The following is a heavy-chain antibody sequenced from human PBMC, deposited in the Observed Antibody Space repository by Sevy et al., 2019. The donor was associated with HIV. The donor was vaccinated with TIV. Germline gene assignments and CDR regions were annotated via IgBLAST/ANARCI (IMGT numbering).Heavy chain of an antibody. V-gene: IGHV3-30*02. CDR1: GFTFSSYG. CDR2: IRYDGSNK. J-gene: IGHJ6*02. CDR3: AKVRTDVWSGYRSKHWYYGMDV. Sequence: GGSLRLSCAASGFTFSSYGMHWVRQAPGKGLEWVAFIRYDGSNKYYADSVKGRFTISRDNSKITLYLQMNSLGAEDTAVYYCAKVRTDVWSGYRSKHWYYGMDVWGQGTTVTVSS. D-gene: IGHD3-3*01.